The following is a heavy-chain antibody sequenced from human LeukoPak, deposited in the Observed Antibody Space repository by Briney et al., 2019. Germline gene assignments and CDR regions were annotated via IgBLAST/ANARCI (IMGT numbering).Heavy chain of an antibody. J-gene: IGHJ4*02. CDR1: GFTFGDYA. D-gene: IGHD1-26*01. CDR3: ARDSLMGATPPFDY. Sequence: GSLRLSCTASGFTFGDYAMSWFRQAPGKGLEWVSSIRSSTTYVYYADSVKGRFTISRDNAKNSLYLQMNSLRAEDTAVYYCARDSLMGATPPFDYWGQGTLVTVSS. CDR2: IRSSTTYV. V-gene: IGHV3-21*01.